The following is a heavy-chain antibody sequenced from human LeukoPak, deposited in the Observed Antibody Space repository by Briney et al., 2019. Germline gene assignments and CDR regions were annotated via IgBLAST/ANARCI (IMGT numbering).Heavy chain of an antibody. J-gene: IGHJ4*02. CDR3: TTRYDSSGYPYYFDY. V-gene: IGHV3-15*07. CDR1: GFTFNSYW. D-gene: IGHD3-22*01. Sequence: GGSLRLSCAASGFTFNSYWMNWVHQAPGKGLEWVGRIKSKTDGGTTDYAAPVKGRFTISRDDSKNTLYLQMNSLKTEDTAVYYCTTRYDSSGYPYYFDYWGQGTLVTVSS. CDR2: IKSKTDGGTT.